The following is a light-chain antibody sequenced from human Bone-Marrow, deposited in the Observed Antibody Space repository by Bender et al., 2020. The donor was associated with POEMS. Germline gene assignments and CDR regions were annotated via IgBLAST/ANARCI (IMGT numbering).Light chain of an antibody. CDR3: CSYAGSSTLV. Sequence: QSVLTQPASVSGSPGPSITISCTGTSSDVGSYNLFSWYQQHPGKAPKLMIYEGSKRPSGVSNRFSGSKSGNTASLTISGLQAEDEADYYCCSYAGSSTLVFGGGTKLTVL. CDR1: SSDVGSYNL. J-gene: IGLJ3*02. CDR2: EGS. V-gene: IGLV2-23*01.